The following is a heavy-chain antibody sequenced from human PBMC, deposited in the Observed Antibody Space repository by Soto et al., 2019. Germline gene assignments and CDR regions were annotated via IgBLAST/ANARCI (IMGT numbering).Heavy chain of an antibody. D-gene: IGHD1-1*01. CDR1: GYSISSGLY. J-gene: IGHJ5*02. V-gene: IGHV4-38-2*01. CDR3: AIGNPDWFDP. Sequence: SETLSLTCAVSGYSISSGLYWGWIRQPPGKGLEWIGTIYRGGITYYNPSLKSRVTISIDTSKNHFSLRLSSVTATDTAVYFCAIGNPDWFDPWGQGTLVTVS. CDR2: IYRGGIT.